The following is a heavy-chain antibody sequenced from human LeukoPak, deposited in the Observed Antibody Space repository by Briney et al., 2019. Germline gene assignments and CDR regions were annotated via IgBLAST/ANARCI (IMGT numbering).Heavy chain of an antibody. Sequence: SGGSLRLSCAASGFTFSSYAMSWVRQAPGEGLEWLSAINGRGITYYAGSVKGRFTISRDNSENTLYLLMNSLTVDDTAVYFCAKERQTGDYFTSDYWGQGTLVTVSS. D-gene: IGHD4-17*01. CDR1: GFTFSSYA. J-gene: IGHJ4*02. V-gene: IGHV3-23*01. CDR3: AKERQTGDYFTSDY. CDR2: INGRGIT.